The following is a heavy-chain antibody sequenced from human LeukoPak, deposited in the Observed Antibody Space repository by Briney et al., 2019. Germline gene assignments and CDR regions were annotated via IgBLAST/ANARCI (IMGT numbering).Heavy chain of an antibody. D-gene: IGHD6-19*01. CDR3: ASASGY. CDR2: IYTTGST. CDR1: GDPISSDY. J-gene: IGHJ4*02. Sequence: PSETLSLTCSVSGDPISSDYWSWIRQLAGKGLEWIGRIYTTGSTNYNPSLKSRVTMSVDMSKNQFSLKLSSATAADTAVYYCASASGYWGQGTLVTVSS. V-gene: IGHV4-4*07.